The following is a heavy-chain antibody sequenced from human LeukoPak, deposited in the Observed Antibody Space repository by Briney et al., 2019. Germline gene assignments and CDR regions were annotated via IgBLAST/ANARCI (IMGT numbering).Heavy chain of an antibody. D-gene: IGHD6-13*01. Sequence: GGSLRLSCAASGFTFNAYWMHWVRQAPGKGLVWVSRITSDGSDTTYADSVKGRFTMSRDNAKNTLYLQMNGLRAEDTAVYYCAKVLSSSSWYYFDYWGQGTLVTVSS. CDR1: GFTFNAYW. V-gene: IGHV3-74*01. J-gene: IGHJ4*02. CDR3: AKVLSSSSWYYFDY. CDR2: ITSDGSDT.